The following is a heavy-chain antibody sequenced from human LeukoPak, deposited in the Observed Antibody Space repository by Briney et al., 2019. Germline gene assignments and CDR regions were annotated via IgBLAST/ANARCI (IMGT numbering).Heavy chain of an antibody. CDR1: GYAFTDYY. D-gene: IGHD6-13*01. CDR3: ARGGSSSWYGWYFDL. Sequence: ASVEVSYKASGYAFTDYYIHWVRQAPGQGPEWMGWISAYNGNTNYAQKLQGRVTMTTDTSTSTAYMELRSLRSDDTAVYYCARGGSSSWYGWYFDLWGRGTLVTVSS. CDR2: ISAYNGNT. J-gene: IGHJ2*01. V-gene: IGHV1-18*04.